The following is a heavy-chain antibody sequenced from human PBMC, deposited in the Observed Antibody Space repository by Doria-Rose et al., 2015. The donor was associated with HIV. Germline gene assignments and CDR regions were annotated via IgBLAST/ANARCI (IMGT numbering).Heavy chain of an antibody. Sequence: QVQLQESGPGLVKPSETLSLTCTVSGGSVASGTPYWDWIRQTPGKGLEWIGTIYYSGTTYYKPSLRRRVTISLHTSKNQYSLKLISVTAADTGVYYCAKQAVNWFDPWGQGTLVTVSS. J-gene: IGHJ5*02. V-gene: IGHV4-39*01. CDR2: IYYSGTT. D-gene: IGHD6-25*01. CDR3: AKQAVNWFDP. CDR1: GGSVASGTPY.